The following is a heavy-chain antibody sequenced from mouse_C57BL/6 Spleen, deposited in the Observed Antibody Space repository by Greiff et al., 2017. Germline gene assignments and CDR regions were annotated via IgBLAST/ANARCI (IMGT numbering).Heavy chain of an antibody. J-gene: IGHJ2*01. CDR2: INPNNGGT. V-gene: IGHV1-18*01. CDR3: AREATTVVPYFDY. D-gene: IGHD1-1*01. Sequence: EVQLQQSGPELVKPGASVKIPCKASGYTFTDYNMDWVKQSHGKSLEWIGDINPNNGGTIYNQKFKGKATLTVDKSSSTAYMELRSLTSEDTAVYYCAREATTVVPYFDYWGQGTTLTVSS. CDR1: GYTFTDYN.